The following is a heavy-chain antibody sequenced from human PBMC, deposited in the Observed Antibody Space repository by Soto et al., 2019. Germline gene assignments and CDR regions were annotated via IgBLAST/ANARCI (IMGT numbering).Heavy chain of an antibody. J-gene: IGHJ6*02. D-gene: IGHD1-26*01. V-gene: IGHV3-53*01. CDR2: IYSGGST. CDR1: GFTVSSNY. Sequence: GGSLRLSCAASGFTVSSNYMSWVRQAPGKGLEWVSVIYSGGSTYYADPVKGRFTISRDNSKNTLYLQMNSLRAEDTAVYYCARLHRNNYYYYGMDVWGQGTTVTVS. CDR3: ARLHRNNYYYYGMDV.